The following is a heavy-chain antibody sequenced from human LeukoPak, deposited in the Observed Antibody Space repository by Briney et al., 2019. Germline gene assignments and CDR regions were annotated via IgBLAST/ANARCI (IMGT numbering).Heavy chain of an antibody. CDR3: AREAGSSWFFGNFDY. V-gene: IGHV6-1*01. CDR1: GDSVSSNSAA. D-gene: IGHD6-13*01. J-gene: IGHJ4*02. CDR2: TYYRAKWFN. Sequence: QTLSLTCAISGDSVSSNSAAWNWIRQSPSRGLEWLGRTYYRAKWFNDFAVSVRSRITLNPDTTKNHFSLQLNSVTPEDTAVYYCAREAGSSWFFGNFDYWGPGALVTVSS.